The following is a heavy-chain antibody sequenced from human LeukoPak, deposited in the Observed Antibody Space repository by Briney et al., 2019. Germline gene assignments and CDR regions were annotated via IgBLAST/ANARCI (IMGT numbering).Heavy chain of an antibody. D-gene: IGHD3-22*01. CDR1: GGSFSGYY. CDR3: ARRLSYYYDSSPYDY. CDR2: IYYSGST. V-gene: IGHV4-34*01. Sequence: SETLSLTCAVYGGSFSGYYWSWIRQPPGKGLEWIGSIYYSGSTYYNPSLKSRVTISVDTSKNQFSLKLSSVTAADTAVFYCARRLSYYYDSSPYDYWGQGTLVTVSS. J-gene: IGHJ4*02.